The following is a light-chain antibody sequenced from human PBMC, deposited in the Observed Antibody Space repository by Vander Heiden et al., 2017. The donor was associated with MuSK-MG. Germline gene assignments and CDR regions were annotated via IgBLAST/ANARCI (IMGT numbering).Light chain of an antibody. Sequence: QSVLTQPPSVSGAPGQRVTISCTGSSSNIGAGYDVHWYQQLPGTAPKLLIYGNSNRPSGVPDRFSGSKSGTPASLAITGLQAEDEADYYCQSYDSSLSAPVFGGGTKLTVL. V-gene: IGLV1-40*01. J-gene: IGLJ2*01. CDR1: SSNIGAGYD. CDR3: QSYDSSLSAPV. CDR2: GNS.